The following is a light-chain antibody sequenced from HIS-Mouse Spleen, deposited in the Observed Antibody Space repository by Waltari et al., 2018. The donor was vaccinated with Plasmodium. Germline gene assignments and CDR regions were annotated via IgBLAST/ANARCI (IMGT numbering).Light chain of an antibody. Sequence: QSALTQPRSVSGSPGQSVTISCTGTSSDVGGYNYVSCYQQHPGKAPKLMIYDVSKRPSGGPERFSGSKSGNTASLTISGLQAEDEADYYCCSYAGSYTYVFGTGTKVTVL. CDR2: DVS. V-gene: IGLV2-11*01. J-gene: IGLJ1*01. CDR1: SSDVGGYNY. CDR3: CSYAGSYTYV.